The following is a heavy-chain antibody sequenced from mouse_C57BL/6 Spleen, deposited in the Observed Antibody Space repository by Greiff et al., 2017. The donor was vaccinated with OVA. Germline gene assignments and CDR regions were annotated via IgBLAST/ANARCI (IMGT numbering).Heavy chain of an antibody. Sequence: EVKLVESGPGLAKPSQTLSLTCSVTGYSITSDYWNWIRKFPGNKLEYMGYISYSGSTYYNPSLKSRISITRDTSKNQYYLQLNSVTTEDTATYYCARYTDDGFYAMDYWGQGTSVTVSS. CDR3: ARYTDDGFYAMDY. V-gene: IGHV3-8*01. J-gene: IGHJ4*01. CDR1: GYSITSDY. CDR2: ISYSGST. D-gene: IGHD2-3*01.